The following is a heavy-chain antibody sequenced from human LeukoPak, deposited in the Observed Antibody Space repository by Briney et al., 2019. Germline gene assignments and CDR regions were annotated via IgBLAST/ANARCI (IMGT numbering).Heavy chain of an antibody. CDR3: ARTLNYYGSGSYYSYFDY. D-gene: IGHD3-10*01. Sequence: GASVKVSCKASGYTFTSYYMHWVRQAPGQGLEWMGIINPSGGSTSYAQKFQGRVTMTGDTSTSTVYMELSSLRSEDTAVYYCARTLNYYGSGSYYSYFDYWGQGTLVTVSS. V-gene: IGHV1-46*01. CDR1: GYTFTSYY. CDR2: INPSGGST. J-gene: IGHJ4*02.